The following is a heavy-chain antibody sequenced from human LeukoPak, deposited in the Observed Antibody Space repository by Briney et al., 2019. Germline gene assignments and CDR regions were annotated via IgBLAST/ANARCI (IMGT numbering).Heavy chain of an antibody. CDR1: GFTFSAYS. CDR3: AKCSGGNCYHSDDH. CDR2: ISSGSRYI. J-gene: IGHJ5*02. V-gene: IGHV3-21*01. D-gene: IGHD2-15*01. Sequence: GGSLRLSCAASGFTFSAYSMNWVRQAPGKGLEWASSISSGSRYIYYADSVKGRFTISRDNAKDSLYLQMNSLRAEDTAVYYCAKCSGGNCYHSDDHWGQGTLVTVSP.